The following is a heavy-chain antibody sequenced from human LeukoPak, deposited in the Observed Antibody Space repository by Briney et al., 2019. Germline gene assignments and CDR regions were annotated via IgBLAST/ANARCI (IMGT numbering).Heavy chain of an antibody. CDR1: GGSFSGYY. J-gene: IGHJ4*02. D-gene: IGHD3-22*01. Sequence: NPSETLSLTCAVYGGSFSGYYWSWIRQPPGEGLEWIGEINLSGSTKYNPALKSRVTISVDTSKNQFSLKLSSVTAADTAVYYCARAYDSSGYCFDAWGQGTLVTVSS. CDR2: INLSGST. CDR3: ARAYDSSGYCFDA. V-gene: IGHV4-34*01.